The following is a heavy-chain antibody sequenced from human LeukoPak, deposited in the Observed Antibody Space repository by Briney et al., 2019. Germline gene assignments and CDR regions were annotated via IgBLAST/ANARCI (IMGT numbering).Heavy chain of an antibody. CDR1: GFTFSSYA. Sequence: GGSLRLSCAASGFTFSSYAMHWVRQASGKGLEWVAVISYDGSNKYYADSVKGRFTISRDNSKNTLYLQMNSLRAEDTAVYYCARVCDGSGSCFDYWGQGTLVTVSS. CDR2: ISYDGSNK. CDR3: ARVCDGSGSCFDY. D-gene: IGHD3-10*01. J-gene: IGHJ4*02. V-gene: IGHV3-30-3*01.